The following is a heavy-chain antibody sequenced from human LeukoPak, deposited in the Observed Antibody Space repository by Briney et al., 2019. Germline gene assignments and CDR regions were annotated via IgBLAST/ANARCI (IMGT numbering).Heavy chain of an antibody. D-gene: IGHD3-22*01. J-gene: IGHJ3*02. CDR3: ARAPGVSSGYYYRGHAFDI. V-gene: IGHV4-61*02. Sequence: SQTLSPTCTVSGGSISSGSYYWSWIRQPAGKGLEWIGRIYTSGSTNYNPSLKSRVTISVDTSKNQFSLKLSSVTAADTVVYYCARAPGVSSGYYYRGHAFDIWGQGTMVTVSS. CDR1: GGSISSGSYY. CDR2: IYTSGST.